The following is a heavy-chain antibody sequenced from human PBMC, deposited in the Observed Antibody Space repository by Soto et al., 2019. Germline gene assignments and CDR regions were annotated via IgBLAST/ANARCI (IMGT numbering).Heavy chain of an antibody. J-gene: IGHJ4*02. D-gene: IGHD1-1*01. CDR1: GFTFDDYA. CDR2: ISWNTGSI. V-gene: IGHV3-9*01. CDR3: AKALTGGTGAYFAY. Sequence: EVQLVESGGGLVQPGRSLRLSCAASGFTFDDYAMHWVRQAPGKGLEWVSGISWNTGSIAYADSVKGRFTIPRDNAKNSLYLQMNKLRAEDTAMDYCAKALTGGTGAYFAYWGQGTLVTVSS.